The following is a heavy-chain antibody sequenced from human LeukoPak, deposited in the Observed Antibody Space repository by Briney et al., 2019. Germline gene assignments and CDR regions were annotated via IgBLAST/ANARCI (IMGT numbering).Heavy chain of an antibody. J-gene: IGHJ3*02. V-gene: IGHV4-34*01. CDR2: INHSGST. CDR3: ASGLYYYGSGSYSEDAFDI. Sequence: NPSETLSLTCAVYGGSFSGYYWSWIRQPPGKGLEWIGEINHSGSTNYNPSLKSRVTISVDTSKSQFSLKLSSVTAADTAVYYCASGLYYYGSGSYSEDAFDIWGQGTMVTVSS. D-gene: IGHD3-10*01. CDR1: GGSFSGYY.